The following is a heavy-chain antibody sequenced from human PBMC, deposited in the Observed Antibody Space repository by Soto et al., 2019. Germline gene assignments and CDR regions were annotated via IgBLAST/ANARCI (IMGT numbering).Heavy chain of an antibody. D-gene: IGHD3-10*01. Sequence: QVQLVQSGAEVKKPGASVKVSCKASGYTFSTYAMHWVRQAPGQRLEWMGWINGGSGNTKYSQRFQGRVTITRDTSATTADMELRSLRSEDTAVYYCARSKWCGDILFLDYWVPGSLVTGSS. CDR2: INGGSGNT. J-gene: IGHJ4*02. CDR1: GYTFSTYA. V-gene: IGHV1-3*01. CDR3: ARSKWCGDILFLDY.